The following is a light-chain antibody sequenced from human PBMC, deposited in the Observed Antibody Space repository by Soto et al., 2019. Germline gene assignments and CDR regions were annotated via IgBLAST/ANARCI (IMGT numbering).Light chain of an antibody. CDR1: QSISSY. Sequence: DIQMTQSPSSLSASVGDRVTITCRASQSISSYLNWYQQKPGKAPKLLIYAASSLHSGVPSRFSGSGSGTDFTLIISSLQPEDFATYYGQQSYSTLGTFGQGTKLEIK. V-gene: IGKV1-39*01. J-gene: IGKJ2*01. CDR2: AAS. CDR3: QQSYSTLGT.